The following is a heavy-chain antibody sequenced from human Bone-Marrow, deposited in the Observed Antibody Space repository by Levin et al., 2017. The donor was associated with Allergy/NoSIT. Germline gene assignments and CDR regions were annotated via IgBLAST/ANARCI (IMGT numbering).Heavy chain of an antibody. CDR3: ARGGKRAAGTLDY. CDR1: GFTFNNYG. CDR2: IWYDGSNK. V-gene: IGHV3-33*01. D-gene: IGHD6-13*01. Sequence: GESLKISCAASGFTFNNYGMHWVRLAPGKGLEWVAVIWYDGSNKYYADSVKGRFTISRDNSKNTLYMQMNSLRAEDTAVYYCARGGKRAAGTLDYWGQGTLVTVSS. J-gene: IGHJ4*02.